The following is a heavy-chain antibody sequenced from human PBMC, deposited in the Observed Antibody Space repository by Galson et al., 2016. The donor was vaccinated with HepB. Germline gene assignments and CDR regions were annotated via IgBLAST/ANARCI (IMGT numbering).Heavy chain of an antibody. D-gene: IGHD2-21*02. J-gene: IGHJ6*02. V-gene: IGHV1-46*02. CDR2: INPSGGSP. CDR3: ARDPCGGDCYSPYRFYYSDMDV. CDR1: GSTFNVYF. Sequence: SVKVSCKASGSTFNVYFVHWVRQAPGQGLEWMGIINPSGGSPGYAQKFQGRVTMTRDTSTSTVYMELRSLRSEDTAVYYGARDPCGGDCYSPYRFYYSDMDVWGQGTTVTVSS.